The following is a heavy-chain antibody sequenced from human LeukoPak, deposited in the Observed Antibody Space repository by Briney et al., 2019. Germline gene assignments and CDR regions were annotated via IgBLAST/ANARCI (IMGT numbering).Heavy chain of an antibody. V-gene: IGHV6-1*01. Sequence: SQTLSLTCAISGDSVSSNSAPWIWIRQSPSRGLEWLRSTYYRSKWYNYYAVSVKSRITINPDTSKNQFSLQLNSVTPEDTAVYYCARDPRRYYFDYWGQGTLVTVSS. J-gene: IGHJ4*02. CDR1: GDSVSSNSAP. D-gene: IGHD3-16*02. CDR3: ARDPRRYYFDY. CDR2: TYYRSKWYN.